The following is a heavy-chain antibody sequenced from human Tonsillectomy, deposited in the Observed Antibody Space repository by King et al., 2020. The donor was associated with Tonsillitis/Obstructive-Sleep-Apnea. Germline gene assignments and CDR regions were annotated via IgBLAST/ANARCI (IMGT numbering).Heavy chain of an antibody. J-gene: IGHJ3*02. CDR2: ISRYSGST. V-gene: IGHV3-23*04. D-gene: IGHD2-21*02. CDR3: AKDILGVTTVYGAFDI. Sequence: VQLVESGGGLVQPGGSLRLSCAASGFTFSTYAMSWVRQAPGRGLEWVEEISRYSGSTYYADSVKGRFTISRDNSKNTLYLQMISLRAEDTAVYYCAKDILGVTTVYGAFDIWGQGTMVTVSS. CDR1: GFTFSTYA.